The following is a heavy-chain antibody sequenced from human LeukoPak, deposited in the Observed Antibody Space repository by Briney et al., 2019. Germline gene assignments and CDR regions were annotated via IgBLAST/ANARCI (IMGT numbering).Heavy chain of an antibody. CDR1: GGSFSGYY. CDR3: ARGTGGIAFTHDY. D-gene: IGHD6-13*01. CDR2: INHSGST. J-gene: IGHJ4*02. Sequence: SETLSLTCAVSGGSFSGYYWSWVRQPPGKGLEWIGEINHSGSTNYNPSLKSRVTISVDTSKNQFSLKLSSVTAADTAVYYCARGTGGIAFTHDYWGQGTLVTVSS. V-gene: IGHV4-34*01.